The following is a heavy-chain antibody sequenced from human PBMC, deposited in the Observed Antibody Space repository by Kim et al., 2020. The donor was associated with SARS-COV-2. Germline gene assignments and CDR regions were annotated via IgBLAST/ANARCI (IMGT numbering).Heavy chain of an antibody. J-gene: IGHJ3*02. V-gene: IGHV3-74*03. CDR2: INSDESST. CDR1: EFTFNNYW. Sequence: LSLTCAASEFTFNNYWMHWVRQAPGKGLVWVSRINSDESSTTYADSVKGRFTISRDNAKNTLYLQMNSLRAEDTAVYYCARGGRGRDDAFDIWGQGTMVTVSS. CDR3: ARGGRGRDDAFDI. D-gene: IGHD3-10*01.